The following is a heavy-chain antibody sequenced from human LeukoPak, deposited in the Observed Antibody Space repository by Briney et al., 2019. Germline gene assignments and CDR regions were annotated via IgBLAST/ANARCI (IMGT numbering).Heavy chain of an antibody. CDR3: ARVSEVAAAGTITFDY. J-gene: IGHJ4*02. D-gene: IGHD6-13*01. V-gene: IGHV3-30*03. CDR2: ISSDGSNY. CDR1: GFTFSTYG. Sequence: GGSLRLSCEASGFTFSTYGMHWVRQAPGEGLEWMAVISSDGSNYYYADSVRGRFTISRDNSKNTLYLQMNSLRAEDTAVYYCARVSEVAAAGTITFDYWGQGTLVTVSS.